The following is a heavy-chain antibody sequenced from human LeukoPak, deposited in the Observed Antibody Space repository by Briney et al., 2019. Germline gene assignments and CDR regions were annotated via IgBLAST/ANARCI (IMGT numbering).Heavy chain of an antibody. CDR3: ARAPYTSGWYRGDNDY. J-gene: IGHJ4*02. CDR1: GFTFRSYC. Sequence: GGSLRLSCAASGFTFRSYCMSWVRQAPGKGLEWVSYISGSSGTKYYADSVKGRFTISRDNAKNSLYLQMNSLRAEDTAVYYCARAPYTSGWYRGDNDYWGQGTLVTVSS. D-gene: IGHD6-19*01. CDR2: ISGSSGTK. V-gene: IGHV3-48*01.